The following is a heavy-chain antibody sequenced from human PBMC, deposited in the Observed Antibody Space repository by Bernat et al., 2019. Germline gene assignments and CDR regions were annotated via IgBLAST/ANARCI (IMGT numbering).Heavy chain of an antibody. CDR2: IYTSGST. CDR3: ARSKLLSYLDY. J-gene: IGHJ4*02. CDR1: GGSISSGSYY. Sequence: QVQLQELGPGLVKPSQTLSLTCTVSGGSISSGSYYWSWIRQPAGKGLEWIGRIYTSGSTNYNPSLKSRVTISVDTSKNQFSLKLSSVTAADTAVYYCARSKLLSYLDYWGQGTLVTVSS. D-gene: IGHD2/OR15-2a*01. V-gene: IGHV4-61*02.